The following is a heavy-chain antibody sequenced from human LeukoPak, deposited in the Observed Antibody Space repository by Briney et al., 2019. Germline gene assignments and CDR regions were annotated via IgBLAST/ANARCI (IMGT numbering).Heavy chain of an antibody. CDR3: AKDSLLYY. J-gene: IGHJ4*02. CDR2: ISGRCGST. Sequence: GGSLRLSCAPSGLTLSSFCMSWVRHSPGKGLEWVSTISGRCGSTYYADSVKGRFTISRDNSKNTLYLQMNSLRAEDTAVYYCAKDSLLYYWGQGTLVTVSS. V-gene: IGHV3-23*01. CDR1: GLTLSSFC.